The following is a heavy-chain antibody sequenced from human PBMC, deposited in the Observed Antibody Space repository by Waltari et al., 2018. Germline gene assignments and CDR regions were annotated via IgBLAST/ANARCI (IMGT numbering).Heavy chain of an antibody. D-gene: IGHD1-26*01. Sequence: EVQLVESGGGLIQPGGSLRLSCAASGFTVSSTYMSWVRQAPGKGLEWVSVIYSGCNTYYADSVKGRFTISRDNSKNTLYLQMNSLRADDTAVYYCARDPGGRYYFDYWGQGSLVTVSS. CDR1: GFTVSSTY. V-gene: IGHV3-53*01. CDR2: IYSGCNT. J-gene: IGHJ4*02. CDR3: ARDPGGRYYFDY.